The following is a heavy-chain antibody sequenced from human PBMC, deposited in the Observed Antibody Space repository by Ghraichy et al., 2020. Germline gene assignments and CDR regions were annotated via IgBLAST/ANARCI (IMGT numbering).Heavy chain of an antibody. Sequence: SETLSLTCTASGDSIITDSYFWGWIRQPPGKGLGWIGSINYGGTTYYDSSLRGRLTMSVDTSKNQFSLKLRSVTAADSAVYYCARLPPTGSTNYYGVDVWGQGTTVIVSS. CDR2: INYGGTT. CDR1: GDSIITDSYF. CDR3: ARLPPTGSTNYYGVDV. J-gene: IGHJ6*02. V-gene: IGHV4-39*01. D-gene: IGHD1-1*01.